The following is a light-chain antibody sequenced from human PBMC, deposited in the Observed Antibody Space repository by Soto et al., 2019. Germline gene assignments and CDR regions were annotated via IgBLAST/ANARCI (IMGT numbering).Light chain of an antibody. CDR3: QQYYSTPELT. V-gene: IGKV4-1*01. CDR1: QIVVYSSNNKNY. Sequence: DIVMTQSPDSLAVSLGERATINCKAIQIVVYSSNNKNYLAWYQQKPGQPPKLLIYWASTRESGVPDRFSGSGSGTDFTLTISSLQAEDVAVYYCQQYYSTPELTFGGGTRWIS. CDR2: WAS. J-gene: IGKJ4*01.